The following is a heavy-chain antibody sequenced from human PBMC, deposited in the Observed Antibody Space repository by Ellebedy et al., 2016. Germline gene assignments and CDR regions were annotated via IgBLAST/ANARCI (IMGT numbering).Heavy chain of an antibody. D-gene: IGHD3-10*01. J-gene: IGHJ5*02. CDR3: ARGFRITMVRGVNYNWFDP. Sequence: SETLSLXXTVSGGSISSYYWSWIRQPAGKGLEWIGRIYTSGSTNYNPSLKSRVTMSVDTSKNQFSLKLSSVTAADTAVYYCARGFRITMVRGVNYNWFDPWGQGTLVTVSS. CDR2: IYTSGST. V-gene: IGHV4-4*07. CDR1: GGSISSYY.